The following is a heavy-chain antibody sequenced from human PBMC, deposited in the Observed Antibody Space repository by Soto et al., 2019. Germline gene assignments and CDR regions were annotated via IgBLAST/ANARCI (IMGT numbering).Heavy chain of an antibody. J-gene: IGHJ4*02. Sequence: PSETLSLTCAVSGGSISSSYWWTWVRQPPGKGLEWIGEIYHNENTNYNPSLKSRVTISMDKSKNQFSLKLSSVTAADTAVYYCSRGLYCSSINCELDEWGQGTLVSVPS. CDR3: SRGLYCSSINCELDE. CDR1: GGSISSSYW. V-gene: IGHV4-4*02. D-gene: IGHD2-2*01. CDR2: IYHNENT.